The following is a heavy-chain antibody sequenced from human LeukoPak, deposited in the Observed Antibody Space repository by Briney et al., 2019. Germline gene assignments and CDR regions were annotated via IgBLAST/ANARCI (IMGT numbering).Heavy chain of an antibody. J-gene: IGHJ4*02. V-gene: IGHV1-18*01. Sequence: ASVKVSCKASGYTFTSYGISWVRQAPGQGLEWMGWISAYNGNTNYAQKLQGRVTMTTDTSTSTAYMELRSLRSDDTAVYYCARPLERRGSYSGGYWGQGTLVTVSS. CDR3: ARPLERRGSYSGGY. D-gene: IGHD1-26*01. CDR1: GYTFTSYG. CDR2: ISAYNGNT.